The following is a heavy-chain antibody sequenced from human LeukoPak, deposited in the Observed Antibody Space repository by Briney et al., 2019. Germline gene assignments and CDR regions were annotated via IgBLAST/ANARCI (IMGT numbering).Heavy chain of an antibody. Sequence: PSETLSLTCTGSGGSISSYYWSWIRQPPGKGLEWIGYIYYSGSTNYNPSLKSRVTISVDTSKNQFSLKLSSVTAADTAVYYCARESGAVDYWGQGTLVTVSS. V-gene: IGHV4-59*01. CDR3: ARESGAVDY. D-gene: IGHD1-14*01. CDR2: IYYSGST. CDR1: GGSISSYY. J-gene: IGHJ4*02.